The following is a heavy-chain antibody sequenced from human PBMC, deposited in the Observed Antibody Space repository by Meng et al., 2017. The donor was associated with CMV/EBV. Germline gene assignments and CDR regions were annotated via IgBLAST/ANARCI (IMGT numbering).Heavy chain of an antibody. V-gene: IGHV4-39*07. D-gene: IGHD2-2*01. CDR2: IYYSGST. CDR1: SISSSSYH. J-gene: IGHJ5*02. Sequence: SISSSSYHWGWIRQPPGKGLEWIGSIYYSGSTYYNPSLKSRVTISVDTSKNQFSLKLSSVTAADTAVYYCARAIYCSSTSCHNWFDPWGQGTLVTLSS. CDR3: ARAIYCSSTSCHNWFDP.